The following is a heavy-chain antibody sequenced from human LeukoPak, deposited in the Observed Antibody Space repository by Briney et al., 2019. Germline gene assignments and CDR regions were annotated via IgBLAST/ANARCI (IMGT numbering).Heavy chain of an antibody. D-gene: IGHD3-22*01. Sequence: GGSLRLSCAASGFTVSSNYMSWVRQAPGKGLEWVSVIYSGGSTYYADSVKGRFTISRDNSKNTLYLQMRAEDTAVYYCARDGNYYDRSGYHIIDYWGQGTLVTVSS. CDR3: ARDGNYYDRSGYHIIDY. V-gene: IGHV3-66*02. J-gene: IGHJ4*02. CDR1: GFTVSSNY. CDR2: IYSGGST.